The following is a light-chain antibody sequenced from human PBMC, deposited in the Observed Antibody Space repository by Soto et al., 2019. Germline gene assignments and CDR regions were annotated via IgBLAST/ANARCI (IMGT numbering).Light chain of an antibody. CDR3: KQYGSSPGT. CDR1: QSVTSNY. Sequence: EIVLTQSPGTLSLSPGERATLYCRASQSVTSNYLACCQQRPGQAPRLLIYGASTRATGTPDRFSGSGSVTDFTLIISSLEPEDFAVYYCKQYGSSPGTFGQGTKVDIK. J-gene: IGKJ1*01. CDR2: GAS. V-gene: IGKV3-20*01.